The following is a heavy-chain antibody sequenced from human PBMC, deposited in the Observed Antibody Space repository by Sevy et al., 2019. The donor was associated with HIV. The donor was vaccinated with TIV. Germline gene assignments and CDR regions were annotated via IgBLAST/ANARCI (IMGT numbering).Heavy chain of an antibody. CDR3: ARDSSSSWYPSYYYYGMDV. J-gene: IGHJ6*02. CDR2: ISAYNGNT. Sequence: ASVKVSCKASGYTFTSYGISWVRQAPGQGLEWMGWISAYNGNTNFAQKLQGRVTMTTDTSTRTAYMELRSLRSDDTAVYYCARDSSSSWYPSYYYYGMDVWGQGTTVTVSS. CDR1: GYTFTSYG. V-gene: IGHV1-18*01. D-gene: IGHD6-13*01.